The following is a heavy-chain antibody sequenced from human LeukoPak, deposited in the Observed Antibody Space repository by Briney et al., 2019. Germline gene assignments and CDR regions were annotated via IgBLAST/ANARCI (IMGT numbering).Heavy chain of an antibody. J-gene: IGHJ4*02. CDR1: GFTFSSYA. V-gene: IGHV3-23*01. CDR3: AKGGDSSGWYGSY. Sequence: GGPLRLSCAASGFTFSSYAMSWVRQAPGKGLEWVSAISGSGGSTYYADSVKGRFTISRDNSKNTLYLQMNSLRAEDTAVYYCAKGGDSSGWYGSYWGQGTLVTVSS. D-gene: IGHD6-19*01. CDR2: ISGSGGST.